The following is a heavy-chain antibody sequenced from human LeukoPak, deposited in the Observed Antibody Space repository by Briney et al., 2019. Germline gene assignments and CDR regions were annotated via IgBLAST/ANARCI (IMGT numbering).Heavy chain of an antibody. CDR2: IIPIFDRA. D-gene: IGHD2-2*01. J-gene: IGHJ4*02. Sequence: SVKVSCKASGGTFNRYAISWVRQAPGQGLEWMGGIIPIFDRANYAQKFQGRVTITADKSTSTAYMELSSLRSEDTAVYYCARDTCSSTSCYAGSDYWGQGTLVTVSS. CDR3: ARDTCSSTSCYAGSDY. CDR1: GGTFNRYA. V-gene: IGHV1-69*06.